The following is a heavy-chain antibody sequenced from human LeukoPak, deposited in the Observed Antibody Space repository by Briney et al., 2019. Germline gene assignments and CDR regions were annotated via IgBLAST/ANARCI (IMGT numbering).Heavy chain of an antibody. D-gene: IGHD6-6*01. CDR3: ARDVAARPRWFAP. CDR1: GFTFSSYA. CDR2: IKPDGSEK. Sequence: PGGSLRLSCAASGFTFSSYAMSWLRQAPGKGLEWVANIKPDGSEKYYVDSVKGRFTVSRDNAKNSLYLQMNSLRAEDTAVYYCARDVAARPRWFAPWGQGTLVTVSS. V-gene: IGHV3-7*01. J-gene: IGHJ5*02.